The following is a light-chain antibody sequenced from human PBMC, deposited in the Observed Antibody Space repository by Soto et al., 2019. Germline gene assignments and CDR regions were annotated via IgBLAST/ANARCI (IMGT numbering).Light chain of an antibody. J-gene: IGLJ3*02. CDR3: AVWDDTLSGVV. V-gene: IGLV1-44*01. CDR2: SNN. CDR1: SSNIGSNT. Sequence: QSVLTQPPSASGTPGQRVTISCSGSSSNIGSNTVTWYQQFPGTAPKILIYSNNQRPSGVPDRLSGPKSGTSASLAISGLQSEDEADYYCAVWDDTLSGVVFGGGTKLTVL.